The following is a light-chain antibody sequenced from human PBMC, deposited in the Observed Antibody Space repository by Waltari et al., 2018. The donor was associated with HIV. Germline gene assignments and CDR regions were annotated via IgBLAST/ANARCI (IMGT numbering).Light chain of an antibody. J-gene: IGLJ2*01. Sequence: QSVLTQPPSVSGAPGQRVTISCTGSDSNIGAGEDGHWYQQLPGTAPKLLIYGNSKRPSGVPDRFSGSRSGTSASLAITGLQAEDEADYYCQSYDVTLSGPLVFGGGTKLTVL. CDR2: GNS. CDR3: QSYDVTLSGPLV. CDR1: DSNIGAGED. V-gene: IGLV1-40*01.